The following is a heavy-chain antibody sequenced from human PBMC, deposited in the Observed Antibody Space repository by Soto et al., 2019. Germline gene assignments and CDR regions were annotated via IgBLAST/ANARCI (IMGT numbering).Heavy chain of an antibody. Sequence: SSETLSLTCDVYGGSFSGYYWTWIRQPPGEGLEWIAEINHSGRSNSNPSLKSRVTVSVDTSKNQFSLKLSSVTAADTAVYYCARGISMTVEVQRDAPDKYFFDSWGQGTLVTVSS. J-gene: IGHJ4*02. CDR1: GGSFSGYY. D-gene: IGHD3-22*01. V-gene: IGHV4-34*01. CDR2: INHSGRS. CDR3: ARGISMTVEVQRDAPDKYFFDS.